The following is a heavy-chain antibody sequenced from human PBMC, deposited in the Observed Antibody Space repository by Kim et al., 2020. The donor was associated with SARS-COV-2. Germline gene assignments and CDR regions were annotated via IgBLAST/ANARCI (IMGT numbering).Heavy chain of an antibody. Sequence: GGSLRLSCAASGFTFSDRFMDWVRQAPGKGLEWVGRITSRVNSYTTEYAASVKGRFMISRDDSKNSLYLQMNSPKTEDTAVYYCVAFRLVVATTSDYWGQGTLVTVSS. V-gene: IGHV3-72*01. CDR1: GFTFSDRF. D-gene: IGHD2-15*01. J-gene: IGHJ4*02. CDR3: VAFRLVVATTSDY. CDR2: ITSRVNSYTT.